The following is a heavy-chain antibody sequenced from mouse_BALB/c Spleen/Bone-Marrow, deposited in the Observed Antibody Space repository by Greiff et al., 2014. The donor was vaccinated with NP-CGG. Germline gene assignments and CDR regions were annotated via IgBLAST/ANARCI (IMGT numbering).Heavy chain of an antibody. CDR1: GFNIKDTY. CDR2: IDPGNGST. J-gene: IGHJ4*01. Sequence: VQLQQSGAELVKPGASVKLSCTASGFNIKDTYMHWVKQRPEQGLEWIGRIDPGNGSTNFDAKFQGKATITADTSSNTAYLHLSSLTSEDTAVYYCARGIPYYPMDFWGQGTSVTVSS. V-gene: IGHV14-3*02. CDR3: ARGIPYYPMDF.